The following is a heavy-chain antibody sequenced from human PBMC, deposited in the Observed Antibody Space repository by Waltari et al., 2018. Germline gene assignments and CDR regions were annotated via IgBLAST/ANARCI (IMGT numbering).Heavy chain of an antibody. D-gene: IGHD2-2*01. CDR1: GYFIRRGYH. Sequence: QGHLQVSGPGLVKPPDTLSLTCTDSGYFIRRGYHRGAMRQPLGKGLEWIGTIIHTGNTYNTPALNRRANIAIGTSKNQFSLKLSSVTAADTAVYYCARGLGYCSSPSCPEAFDIWGQGTMVTVSS. CDR3: ARGLGYCSSPSCPEAFDI. J-gene: IGHJ3*02. CDR2: IIHTGNT. V-gene: IGHV4-38-2*02.